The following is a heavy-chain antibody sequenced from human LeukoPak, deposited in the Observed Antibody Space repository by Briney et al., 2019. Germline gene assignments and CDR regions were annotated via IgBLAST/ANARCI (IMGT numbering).Heavy chain of an antibody. D-gene: IGHD2-21*02. J-gene: IGHJ5*02. CDR3: ARGTYCGGDCYSGYNWFDP. Sequence: SETLSLTCAVSGYSISSGYYWGWIRQPPGKGLEWIGSICHSGSTYYNPSLKSRVTISVDTSKNQFSLKLSSVTAADTAVYYCARGTYCGGDCYSGYNWFDPWGQGTLVTVSS. V-gene: IGHV4-38-2*01. CDR2: ICHSGST. CDR1: GYSISSGYY.